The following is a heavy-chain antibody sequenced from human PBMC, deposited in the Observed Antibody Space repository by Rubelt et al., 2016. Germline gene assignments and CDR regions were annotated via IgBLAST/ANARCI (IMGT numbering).Heavy chain of an antibody. J-gene: IGHJ3*02. Sequence: DGSSTSYADSVKGRFTISRDNAKNSLYLQMNSLRAEDTAVYYCASIKDRDAFDIWGQGTMVTVSS. V-gene: IGHV3-74*01. CDR2: DGSST. CDR3: ASIKDRDAFDI. D-gene: IGHD2-15*01.